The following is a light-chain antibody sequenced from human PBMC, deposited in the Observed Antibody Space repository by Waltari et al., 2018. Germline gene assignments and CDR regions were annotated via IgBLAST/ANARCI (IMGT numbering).Light chain of an antibody. J-gene: IGKJ5*01. CDR3: MQGTHWPLT. CDR2: KVS. CDR1: QSLVHSDGNTY. V-gene: IGKV2-30*02. Sequence: DVVMTQSPLSLLVTLGQPASISCRSSQSLVHSDGNTYLNWLQQRPGQSPRRLIYKVSNRDSGVPDRFSGSGSGTDFTLKISRVEAEDVGVYYCMQGTHWPLTFGQGTRLEIK.